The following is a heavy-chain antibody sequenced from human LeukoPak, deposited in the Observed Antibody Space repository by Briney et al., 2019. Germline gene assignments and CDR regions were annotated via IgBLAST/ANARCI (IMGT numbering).Heavy chain of an antibody. J-gene: IGHJ5*02. Sequence: PSETLSLTCAVYGGSFSGYYWTWIRQPPGKGLEWIGYIYYSGSTYYNPSLKSRVTISVDTSKNQFSLKLSSVTAADTAVYYCARVLVRGVIGWFDPWGQGTLVTVSS. CDR1: GGSFSGYY. CDR3: ARVLVRGVIGWFDP. D-gene: IGHD3-10*01. V-gene: IGHV4-30-4*08. CDR2: IYYSGST.